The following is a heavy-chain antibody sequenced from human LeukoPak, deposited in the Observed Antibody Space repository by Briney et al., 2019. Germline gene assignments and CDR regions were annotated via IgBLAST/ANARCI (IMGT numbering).Heavy chain of an antibody. Sequence: GGSLRLSCAASGFTFSDYYMSWIRQAPGKGLEWVSYISSSGSTINYADSVKGRFTISRDNAKNSLYLQMNSLRAEDTAVYYCARVAAAYDAFDIWGQGTMVTVSS. D-gene: IGHD6-13*01. CDR3: ARVAAAYDAFDI. J-gene: IGHJ3*02. CDR2: ISSSGSTI. CDR1: GFTFSDYY. V-gene: IGHV3-11*01.